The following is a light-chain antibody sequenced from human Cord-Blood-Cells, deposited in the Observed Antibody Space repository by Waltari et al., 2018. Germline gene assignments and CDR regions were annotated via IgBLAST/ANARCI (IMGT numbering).Light chain of an antibody. J-gene: IGLJ3*02. CDR2: GVS. V-gene: IGLV2-14*01. CDR1: SSDAGGSPY. CDR3: RPLTTLSSWV. Sequence: QSALTQPASGSGSPGQPITIPCTGTSSDAGGSPYVSWYHQHPGKAPQLMIYGVSNGHPGGGNVLGGRKAGNTPLVDVAGAPAGDRGEYYRRPLTTLSSWVFGGGSKL.